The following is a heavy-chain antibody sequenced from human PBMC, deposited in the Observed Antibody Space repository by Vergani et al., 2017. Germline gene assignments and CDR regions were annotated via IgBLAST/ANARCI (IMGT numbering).Heavy chain of an antibody. D-gene: IGHD4-23*01. Sequence: QVQLQESGPGLVKPSQTLSLTCNGSGASINNDFYYWHWIRQPAGKGLEWIGRIYVSGITDYNYSLQSRVSSSVDTSKNQFFLTMTSVTAADTAVYYCARDNNQLPPRAFDLLGQGTMVTVSS. V-gene: IGHV4-61*02. CDR3: ARDNNQLPPRAFDL. CDR2: IYVSGIT. J-gene: IGHJ3*01. CDR1: GASINNDFYY.